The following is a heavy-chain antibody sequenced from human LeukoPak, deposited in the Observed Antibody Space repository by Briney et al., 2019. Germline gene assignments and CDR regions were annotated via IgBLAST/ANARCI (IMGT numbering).Heavy chain of an antibody. V-gene: IGHV3-73*01. CDR2: IRSKANSYAT. CDR3: TRLLAEGS. Sequence: GGSLRLSCAASGFSFSDSAMDWVRQASGKGLEWVGRIRSKANSYATTHAASVKGRFTISRDDSTNTVYLQMNSLKAEDTAVYYCTRLLAEGSWGQGTLVTVSS. CDR1: GFSFSDSA. J-gene: IGHJ4*02.